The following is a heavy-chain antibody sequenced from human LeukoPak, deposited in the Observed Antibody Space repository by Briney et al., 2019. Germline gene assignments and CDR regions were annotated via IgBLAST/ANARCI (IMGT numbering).Heavy chain of an antibody. Sequence: QPGGSLRLSCAASGFTFSSYSMNWVRQAPGKGLEWVSYISSSSSTIYYADSVKGRFTISRDNAKNSLYLQMNSLRAEDTAVYYCARKQIAIDYWGQGTLVTVSS. J-gene: IGHJ4*02. CDR2: ISSSSSTI. D-gene: IGHD6-13*01. CDR3: ARKQIAIDY. CDR1: GFTFSSYS. V-gene: IGHV3-48*04.